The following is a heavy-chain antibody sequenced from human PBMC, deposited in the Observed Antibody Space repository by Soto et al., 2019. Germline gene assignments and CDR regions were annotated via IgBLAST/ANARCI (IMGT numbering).Heavy chain of an antibody. CDR2: ISYDGSNK. D-gene: IGHD6-19*01. J-gene: IGHJ1*01. CDR3: AREAEQWLNNRAEYFQH. V-gene: IGHV3-30-3*01. CDR1: GFTFSSYA. Sequence: QVQLVESGGGVVQPGRSLRLSCAASGFTFSSYAMHWVRQAPGKGLEWVAVISYDGSNKYYADSVKGRFTISRDNSKNXXYVQMNSLRAEDTAVYYCAREAEQWLNNRAEYFQHWGQGTLVTVSS.